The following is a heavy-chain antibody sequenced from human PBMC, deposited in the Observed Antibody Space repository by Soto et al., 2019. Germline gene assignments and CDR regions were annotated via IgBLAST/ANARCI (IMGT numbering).Heavy chain of an antibody. D-gene: IGHD3-3*01. CDR1: GYSFTSYW. V-gene: IGHV5-51*01. CDR2: IYPGDSDT. CDR3: ARQDNVLRFFEWLNEDAFDI. J-gene: IGHJ3*02. Sequence: EVQLVQSGAEVKKPGESLKISCKGSGYSFTSYWIGWVRQMPGKGLEWMGIIYPGDSDTRYSPSFQGQVTISADKSISTAYLQWSSLKASDTAMYYCARQDNVLRFFEWLNEDAFDIWGQGTMVTVSS.